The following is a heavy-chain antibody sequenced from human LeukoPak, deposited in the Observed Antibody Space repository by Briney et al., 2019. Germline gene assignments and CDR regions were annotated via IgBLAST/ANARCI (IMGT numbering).Heavy chain of an antibody. V-gene: IGHV1-69*01. Sequence: SVKVSCKASGGTFSSYAISWVRQAPGQGLEWMGGIIPIFGTANYAQKFQGGVTITADESTSTAYMEMSSLRSEDTAVYYCARLGDYGDYYFDYWGQGTLVTVSS. J-gene: IGHJ4*02. CDR2: IIPIFGTA. CDR3: ARLGDYGDYYFDY. D-gene: IGHD4-17*01. CDR1: GGTFSSYA.